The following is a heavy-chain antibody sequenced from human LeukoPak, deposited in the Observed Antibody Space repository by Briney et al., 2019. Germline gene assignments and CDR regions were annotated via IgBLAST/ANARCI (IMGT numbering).Heavy chain of an antibody. J-gene: IGHJ4*02. CDR2: ISWNSGSI. D-gene: IGHD3-9*01. Sequence: PGRSLRLSCAASGFTFDDYAMHWVRQAPGKGLEWVSGISWNSGSIGYADSVKGRFTISRDNAKNSLYLQMNSLRAEDTALYYCAKDAIDDILTGYTPLDYWGQGTLVTVSS. V-gene: IGHV3-9*01. CDR1: GFTFDDYA. CDR3: AKDAIDDILTGYTPLDY.